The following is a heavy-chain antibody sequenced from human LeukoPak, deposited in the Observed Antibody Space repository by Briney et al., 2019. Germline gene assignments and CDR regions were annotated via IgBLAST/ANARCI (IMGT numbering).Heavy chain of an antibody. CDR2: INGDGSQK. D-gene: IGHD5-24*01. V-gene: IGHV3-7*01. Sequence: GGSLRLSCEASGFTFSNFWMAWVRQAQGQGLEWVANINGDGSQKYLVDAVKGRFSVSRDNAKNSIFLQMNSLRAEDTGVYYCARWRWQQSEFAYWGQGTLVTVSS. J-gene: IGHJ4*02. CDR3: ARWRWQQSEFAY. CDR1: GFTFSNFW.